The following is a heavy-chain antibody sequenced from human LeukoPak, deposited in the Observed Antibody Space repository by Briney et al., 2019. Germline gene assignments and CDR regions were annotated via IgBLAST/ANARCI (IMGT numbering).Heavy chain of an antibody. V-gene: IGHV1-69*02. CDR1: GGTFSSYT. Sequence: SVKVSCXASGGTFSSYTISWVRQARGQGLEWMGRIIPILGIANYAQKFQGRVTITADKSTSTAYMELSSLRSEDTAVYYCAHSNLEWLLSLDYWGQGTLVTVSS. J-gene: IGHJ4*02. CDR2: IIPILGIA. CDR3: AHSNLEWLLSLDY. D-gene: IGHD3-3*01.